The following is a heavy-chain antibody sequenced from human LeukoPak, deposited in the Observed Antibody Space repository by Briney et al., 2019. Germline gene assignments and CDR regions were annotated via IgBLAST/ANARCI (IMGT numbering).Heavy chain of an antibody. CDR1: GGSISSSSYY. D-gene: IGHD1-1*01. CDR2: FYYSGST. J-gene: IGHJ4*02. V-gene: IGHV4-39*01. Sequence: PSETLSLTCTVASGGSISSSSYYWGWIRQPPGKGLEWIGSFYYSGSTYYNPSLKSRVTISADTSKNQFSLKLSSVTAADTAVYYCARLWRAAIDYGGRGILVTVSS. CDR3: ARLWRAAIDY.